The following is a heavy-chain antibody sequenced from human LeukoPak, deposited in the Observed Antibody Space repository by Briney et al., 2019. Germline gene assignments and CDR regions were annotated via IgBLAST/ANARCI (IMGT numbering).Heavy chain of an antibody. CDR2: INGDGTVT. D-gene: IGHD3-16*01. CDR1: RFTFSGYY. CDR3: GRGGPPYAVDH. Sequence: GGSLRLSCAASRFTFSGYYMHWVRQAPGKGLVWVSHINGDGTVTDYADSVKGRFTISRDNAKNTLYLQMNNLRTDDTAVYYWGRGGPPYAVDHCGQGTLVTVSS. J-gene: IGHJ4*02. V-gene: IGHV3-74*01.